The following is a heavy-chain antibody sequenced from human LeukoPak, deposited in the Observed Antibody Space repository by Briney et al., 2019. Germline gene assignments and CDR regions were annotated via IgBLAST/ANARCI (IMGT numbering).Heavy chain of an antibody. Sequence: QPGGSLRLSXAASGFTFSSYSMNWVRQAPGKGLEWVSYISSSSSTIYYADSVKGRFTISRDNAKNSLYLQMNSLRAEDTAVYYCASVVVPAAIPYTFDYWGQGTLVTVSS. CDR3: ASVVVPAAIPYTFDY. CDR2: ISSSSSTI. CDR1: GFTFSSYS. J-gene: IGHJ4*02. V-gene: IGHV3-48*01. D-gene: IGHD2-2*02.